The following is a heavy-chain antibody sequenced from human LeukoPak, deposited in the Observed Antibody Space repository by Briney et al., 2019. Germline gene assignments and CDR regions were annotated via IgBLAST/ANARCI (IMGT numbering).Heavy chain of an antibody. J-gene: IGHJ5*02. D-gene: IGHD3-10*01. CDR2: INGDGGAI. Sequence: GGSLRLSCVASGFTFRTAWMHWARQIPGKGLVWVSHINGDGGAINYADDVKGRFTISRDNAKNTLYLQMNSLRVEDTAVYYCVRDLPRTSGSWGQGTLVTVSS. CDR3: VRDLPRTSGS. CDR1: GFTFRTAW. V-gene: IGHV3-74*01.